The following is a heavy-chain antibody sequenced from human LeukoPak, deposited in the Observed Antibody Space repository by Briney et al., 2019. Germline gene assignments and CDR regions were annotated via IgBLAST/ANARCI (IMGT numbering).Heavy chain of an antibody. Sequence: GGSLRLSCAASGFTFSSYAMSWVRQAPGKGLEWVSAISGSGGSTYYADSVKGQFTISRDNSKNTLYLQMNSLRAEDTAVYYCAKDMGDVVVNYFDYWGQGTLVTVSS. CDR2: ISGSGGST. CDR3: AKDMGDVVVNYFDY. D-gene: IGHD2-15*01. CDR1: GFTFSSYA. V-gene: IGHV3-23*01. J-gene: IGHJ4*02.